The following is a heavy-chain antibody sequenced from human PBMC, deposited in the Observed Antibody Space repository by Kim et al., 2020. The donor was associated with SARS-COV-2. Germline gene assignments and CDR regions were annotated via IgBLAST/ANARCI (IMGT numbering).Heavy chain of an antibody. D-gene: IGHD5-12*01. V-gene: IGHV4-4*02. J-gene: IGHJ3*02. CDR2: IYHSGST. CDR3: ARHIHSGYDRDAFDI. Sequence: SETLSLTCAVSGGSISSSNWWSWVRQPPGKGLEWIGEIYHSGSTNYNPSLKSRVTISVDKSKNQFSLKLSSVTAADTAVYYCARHIHSGYDRDAFDIWGQGTMVTVSS. CDR1: GGSISSSNW.